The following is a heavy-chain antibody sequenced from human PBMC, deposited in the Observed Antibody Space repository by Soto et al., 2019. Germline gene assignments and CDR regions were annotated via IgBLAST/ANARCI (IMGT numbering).Heavy chain of an antibody. CDR3: AGDPDSHYNDSHASSYP. CDR1: GDTFTSYY. Sequence: ASVKVSCKASGDTFTSYYIQWVRQAPGQGLEWMGIINPSGGSTNYAQKFQGRVTISADKFTGTAYMELTGLRSDDTAVYYCAGDPDSHYNDSHASSYPWGQGTLVTVSS. D-gene: IGHD4-4*01. CDR2: INPSGGST. V-gene: IGHV1-46*01. J-gene: IGHJ5*02.